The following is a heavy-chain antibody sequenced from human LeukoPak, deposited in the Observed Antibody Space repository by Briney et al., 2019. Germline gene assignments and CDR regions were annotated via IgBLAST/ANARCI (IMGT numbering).Heavy chain of an antibody. J-gene: IGHJ5*02. D-gene: IGHD3-10*01. Sequence: PSETLSLTCTVSGGSISSSSYYWGWIRQPPGKGLEWIGSIYYSGSTYYNPSLKSRVTISVDTSKNQFSLKLSSVTAADTAVYYCARRGITMVRGRIGNWFDPWGQGTLVTVSS. CDR1: GGSISSSSYY. CDR3: ARRGITMVRGRIGNWFDP. CDR2: IYYSGST. V-gene: IGHV4-39*07.